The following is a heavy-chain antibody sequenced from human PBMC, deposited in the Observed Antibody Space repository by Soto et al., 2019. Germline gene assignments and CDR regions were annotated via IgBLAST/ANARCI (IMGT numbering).Heavy chain of an antibody. D-gene: IGHD3-9*01. CDR2: IYSGGST. V-gene: IGHV3-53*01. CDR1: GFTVSSNY. J-gene: IGHJ3*02. CDR3: ARSNDLLTGPDAFDI. Sequence: GGSLRLSCAASGFTVSSNYMSWVRQAPGKGLEWVSVIYSGGSTYYADSVKGRFTISRDNSKNTLYLQMNSLRAEDTAVYYCARSNDLLTGPDAFDIWGQGTMVTVSS.